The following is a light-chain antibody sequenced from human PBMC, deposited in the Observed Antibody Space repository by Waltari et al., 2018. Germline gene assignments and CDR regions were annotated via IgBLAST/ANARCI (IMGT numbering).Light chain of an antibody. Sequence: SYVLTQPPSVSVAPGETARITCGGNNIESKSVPWYRQRPGQAPVLVIAYDSARPSGIPGRFSGSNSGNTATLTISRVEAGDEADYYCQVWDANTDPGVFGTGTEVTVL. CDR2: YDS. CDR3: QVWDANTDPGV. CDR1: NIESKS. V-gene: IGLV3-21*01. J-gene: IGLJ1*01.